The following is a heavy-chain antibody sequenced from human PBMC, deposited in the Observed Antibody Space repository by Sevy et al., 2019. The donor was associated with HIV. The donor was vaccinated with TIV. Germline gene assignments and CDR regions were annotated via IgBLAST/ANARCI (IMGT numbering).Heavy chain of an antibody. V-gene: IGHV3-23*01. Sequence: GGCLRLSCAASGFTFSSYAMSWVRQAPGKGLEWVSAISGSGGSTYYADSVKGRFTISRDNSKNTLYLQMNSLRAEETAVYYCAKYAAYSGPPNWFDPWGQGTLVTVSS. CDR3: AKYAAYSGPPNWFDP. CDR2: ISGSGGST. J-gene: IGHJ5*02. D-gene: IGHD5-12*01. CDR1: GFTFSSYA.